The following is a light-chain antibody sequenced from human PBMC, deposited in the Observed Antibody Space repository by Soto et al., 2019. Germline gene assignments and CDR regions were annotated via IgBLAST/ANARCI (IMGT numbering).Light chain of an antibody. V-gene: IGLV1-40*01. CDR3: TSFSTGSSYVI. J-gene: IGLJ2*01. Sequence: QSVLTQTPSVSGAPGQKITMSCTGSSSNIGAGYDVHWYQQVPGAAPRLIIYQVTNRPSGVSNRFSGSKSGNTASLTISGLQAEDEADYYCTSFSTGSSYVIFGGGTKVTVL. CDR2: QVT. CDR1: SSNIGAGYD.